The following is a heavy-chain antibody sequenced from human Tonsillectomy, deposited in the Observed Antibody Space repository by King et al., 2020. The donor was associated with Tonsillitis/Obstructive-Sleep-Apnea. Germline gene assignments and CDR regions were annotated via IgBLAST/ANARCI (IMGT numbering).Heavy chain of an antibody. Sequence: HEQLVQSGAEVKKPGASVKVSCKASGYTFTSYDINWVRQATGQGLEWMGWMNPNSGNTGYAQKFQGRVTMTRNTSISTAYMELSSLTSEDTAMYYCATPTPDRSSTSCYWYFDYWGQGTLVTVSS. V-gene: IGHV1-8*01. CDR2: MNPNSGNT. D-gene: IGHD2-2*01. CDR3: ATPTPDRSSTSCYWYFDY. J-gene: IGHJ4*02. CDR1: GYTFTSYD.